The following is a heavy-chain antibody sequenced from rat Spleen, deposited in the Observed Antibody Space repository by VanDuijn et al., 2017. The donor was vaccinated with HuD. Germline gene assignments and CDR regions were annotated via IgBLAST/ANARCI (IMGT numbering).Heavy chain of an antibody. CDR1: GFSLTNFH. D-gene: IGHD1-11*01. CDR3: ARRYDFDY. J-gene: IGHJ2*01. V-gene: IGHV2-43*01. Sequence: QVQLKESGPGLVQPSQTLSLTCTVSGFSLTNFHVTWVRQPPGKGLEWMGGIWGNGSTDYNSALKSRLSISRDTSKSQVFLKMNSLQTEDTATYYCARRYDFDYWGQGVMVTVSS. CDR2: IWGNGST.